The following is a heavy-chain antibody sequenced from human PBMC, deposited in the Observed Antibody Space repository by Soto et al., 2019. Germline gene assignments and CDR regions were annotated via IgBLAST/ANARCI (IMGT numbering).Heavy chain of an antibody. V-gene: IGHV2-5*01. Sequence: ESGPTLVNPTQTLTLTCTFSGFSLSTTGVGGGWIRQPPGEALEWLALIYWNDDKRYSPSLKSRLTITKDTSKNQVVLTLTDMDPVDTATYYCVHRRIIMTFGYWGQGALVTVSS. J-gene: IGHJ4*02. D-gene: IGHD3-10*01. CDR1: GFSLSTTGVG. CDR3: VHRRIIMTFGY. CDR2: IYWNDDK.